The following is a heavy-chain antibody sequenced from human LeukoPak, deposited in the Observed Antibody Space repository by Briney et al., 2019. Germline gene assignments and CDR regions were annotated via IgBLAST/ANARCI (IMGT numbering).Heavy chain of an antibody. D-gene: IGHD3-10*01. CDR1: GFTFSSYG. J-gene: IGHJ4*02. Sequence: PGGSLRLSCAASGFTFSSYGMHRVRQAPGKGLEWVAVISYDGSNKYYADSVKGRFTISRDNSKNTLYLQMNSLRAEDTAVYYCAKESLYGSGSYLDYWGQGTLVTVSS. V-gene: IGHV3-30*18. CDR2: ISYDGSNK. CDR3: AKESLYGSGSYLDY.